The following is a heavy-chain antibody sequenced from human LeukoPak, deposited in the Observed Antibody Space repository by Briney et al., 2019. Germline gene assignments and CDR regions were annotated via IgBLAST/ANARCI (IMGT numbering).Heavy chain of an antibody. J-gene: IGHJ4*02. Sequence: PSKTLSLTCAVYGGSFSGYYWSWIRQPPEKGLEWIGEINHSGSTNYNPSLKSRVTISVDTSKNQFSLKLSSVTAADTAVYYCARDYIAVAGTFDYWGQGTLVTVSS. CDR1: GGSFSGYY. V-gene: IGHV4-34*01. CDR2: INHSGST. D-gene: IGHD6-19*01. CDR3: ARDYIAVAGTFDY.